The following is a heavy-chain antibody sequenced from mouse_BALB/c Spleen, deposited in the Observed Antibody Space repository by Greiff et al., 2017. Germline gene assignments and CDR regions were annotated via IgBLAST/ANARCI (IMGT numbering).Heavy chain of an antibody. D-gene: IGHD1-1*01. CDR2: ITHSGET. J-gene: IGHJ2*01. Sequence: QVQLKESGPGLVKPSQSLFLACSITGFPITSGYYWIWIRQSPGKPLEWMGYITHSGETFYNPSLQSPISITRETSKNQFFLQLNSVTTEDTAMYYCAGDIYYGSEFDYWGQGTTLTVSS. CDR3: AGDIYYGSEFDY. V-gene: IGHV12-3*02. CDR1: GFPITSGYY.